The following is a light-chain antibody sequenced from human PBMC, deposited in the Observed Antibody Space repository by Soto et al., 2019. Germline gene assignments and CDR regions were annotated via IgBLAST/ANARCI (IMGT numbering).Light chain of an antibody. J-gene: IGKJ1*01. V-gene: IGKV1-27*01. CDR2: AAS. CDR1: QGISNY. CDR3: QKYNSAPRT. Sequence: DIQMTQSPSSLSASVGDRVTITCRASQGISNYLAWYQQKPGKVPKLLIYAASTLQAGVPSRFRGSGSGTDYTRTISSLQPEDVANYYCQKYNSAPRTVGQGTKVEIK.